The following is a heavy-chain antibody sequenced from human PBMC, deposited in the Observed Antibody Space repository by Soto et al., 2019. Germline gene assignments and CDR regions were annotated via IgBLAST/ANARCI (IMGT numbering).Heavy chain of an antibody. V-gene: IGHV3-21*01. CDR2: ISSSSSYI. D-gene: IGHD5-12*01. J-gene: IGHJ4*02. CDR3: ARSRDGYNYGTDY. Sequence: PGRSLRLSCAASGFTFSSYSMNWVRQAPGKGLEWASSISSSSSYIYYADSVKGRFTISRDNAKNSLYLQMNSLRAEDTAVYYCARSRDGYNYGTDYWGQGTLVTVSS. CDR1: GFTFSSYS.